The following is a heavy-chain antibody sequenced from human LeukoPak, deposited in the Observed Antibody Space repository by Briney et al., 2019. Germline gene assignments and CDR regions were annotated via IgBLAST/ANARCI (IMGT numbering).Heavy chain of an antibody. CDR1: GGSFSGYY. Sequence: PSETLSLTCAVYGGSFSGYYWSWIRQPPGKGLEWIGEINHSGSTNYNPSLKSRVTISVDTSKNQFSLKLSSVTAADTAVYYCARGRHGRFDPWGQGTLVTVSS. J-gene: IGHJ5*02. CDR2: INHSGST. CDR3: ARGRHGRFDP. V-gene: IGHV4-34*01.